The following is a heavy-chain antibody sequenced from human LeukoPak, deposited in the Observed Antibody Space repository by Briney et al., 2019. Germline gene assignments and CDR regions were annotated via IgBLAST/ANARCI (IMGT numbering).Heavy chain of an antibody. CDR1: GGSISSSSYY. Sequence: SETLSLTCTVSGGSISSSSYYWGWIRQPPGEGLEWIGSIYYSGSTYYNPSLKSRVTISVDTSKNQFSLKLSSVTAADTAVYYCARVSGYCFDYWGQGTLVTVSS. V-gene: IGHV4-39*07. D-gene: IGHD5-18*01. CDR3: ARVSGYCFDY. CDR2: IYYSGST. J-gene: IGHJ4*02.